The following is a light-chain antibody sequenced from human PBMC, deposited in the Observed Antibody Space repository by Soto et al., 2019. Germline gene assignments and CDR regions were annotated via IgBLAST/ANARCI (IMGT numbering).Light chain of an antibody. CDR1: QSVTTY. CDR3: QQRSNWPPEFT. J-gene: IGKJ2*01. CDR2: DAF. V-gene: IGKV3-11*01. Sequence: EIVLTQSPAYLSLSPGEGVTLSCRASQSVTTYLAWYQQKPGQTPRLLIYDAFNRATGIPDRFSGSGSGTDVTLTISSLEPEDSAVYYCQQRSNWPPEFTFGQGTRVEIK.